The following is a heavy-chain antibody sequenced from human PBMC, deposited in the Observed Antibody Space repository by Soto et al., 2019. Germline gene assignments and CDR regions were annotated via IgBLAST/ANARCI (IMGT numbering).Heavy chain of an antibody. J-gene: IGHJ4*02. V-gene: IGHV4-59*11. CDR2: IFYTGST. CDR1: GGSISGHY. Sequence: SDTLSLTCTVSGGSISGHYWIWIRQSPGKGLEWIGYIFYTGSTNYNPSLKSRVTLSVDTSKNQFSLRLSSVTAADTAVYYCARVGSSGWSPDYWGQGTLVTVSS. D-gene: IGHD6-19*01. CDR3: ARVGSSGWSPDY.